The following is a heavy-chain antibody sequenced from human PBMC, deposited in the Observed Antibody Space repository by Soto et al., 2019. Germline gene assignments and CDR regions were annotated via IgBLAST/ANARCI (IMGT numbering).Heavy chain of an antibody. CDR1: GYSFVRYG. CDR3: ARDVDIGPRPTGDWFDS. V-gene: IGHV1-18*01. CDR2: ISTSNGNT. D-gene: IGHD3-9*01. Sequence: QVQLVQSGPEAKNPGASVKVSCKASGYSFVRYGITWVRQAPGQGLEWMGWISTSNGNTKFAQNFQGRVTLTTETSTSTAFMELRSLRSDDTAVYYCARDVDIGPRPTGDWFDSWGQGTLVTVSS. J-gene: IGHJ5*01.